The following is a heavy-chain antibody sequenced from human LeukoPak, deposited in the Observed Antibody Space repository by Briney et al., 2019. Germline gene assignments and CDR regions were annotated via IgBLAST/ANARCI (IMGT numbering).Heavy chain of an antibody. V-gene: IGHV3-7*03. Sequence: GGSLRLSCAASGFTFSSYWMSWVRRAPGKGLEWVANIKQDGSEKYYVDSVKGRFTISRDNAKNSLYLQMNSLRAEDTAVYYCAIFGGYCSSTSCYADSFDYWGQATLVTVSS. CDR1: GFTFSSYW. J-gene: IGHJ4*02. CDR2: IKQDGSEK. D-gene: IGHD2-2*01. CDR3: AIFGGYCSSTSCYADSFDY.